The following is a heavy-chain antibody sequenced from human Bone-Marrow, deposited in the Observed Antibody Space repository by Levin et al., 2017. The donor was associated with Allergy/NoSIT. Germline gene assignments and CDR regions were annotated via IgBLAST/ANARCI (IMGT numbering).Heavy chain of an antibody. Sequence: PSASVKVSCKASGYTFTASYIHWVRQAPGQGLEWMGRINPDSGGTNFAEAFKGRVTLTRDTSVNTAYMELSGLRSDDTAVYYCARDYSPHFYYYADVWGKGTTVIVSS. J-gene: IGHJ6*03. D-gene: IGHD2-15*01. CDR1: GYTFTASY. V-gene: IGHV1-2*06. CDR3: ARDYSPHFYYYADV. CDR2: INPDSGGT.